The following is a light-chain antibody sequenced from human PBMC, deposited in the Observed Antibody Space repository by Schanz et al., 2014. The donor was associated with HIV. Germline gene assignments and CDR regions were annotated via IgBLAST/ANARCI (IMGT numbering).Light chain of an antibody. CDR2: GNT. J-gene: IGLJ1*01. CDR3: SSYAGDYSFYV. V-gene: IGLV1-40*01. CDR1: SSNIGASYD. Sequence: QSVLTQPPSVSGAPGQRVTISCAGSSSNIGASYDVQWYQQLPGTAPKLLIYGNTNRPSGVPDRFSGSRSGNTASLTVSGLQAEDEADYYCSSYAGDYSFYVFGTGTKLTVL.